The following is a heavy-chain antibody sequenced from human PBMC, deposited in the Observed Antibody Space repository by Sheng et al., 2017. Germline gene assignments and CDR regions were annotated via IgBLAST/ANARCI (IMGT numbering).Heavy chain of an antibody. CDR1: GFPFSDYA. D-gene: IGHD3-10*01. J-gene: IGHJ6*02. CDR2: ISGSGGST. V-gene: IGHV3-23*04. CDR3: ARWGLIQPMVRGVTIGGYYYYAMDV. Sequence: EVQLVESGGGLVQPGGSLRLSCAASGFPFSDYAMSWVRQAPGKGLEWVSAISGSGGSTYYADSVRGRFTISRDSSKNTLFVQMNSLRAEDTAVYYCARWGLIQPMVRGVTIGGYYYYAMDVWGQGTTVTVSS.